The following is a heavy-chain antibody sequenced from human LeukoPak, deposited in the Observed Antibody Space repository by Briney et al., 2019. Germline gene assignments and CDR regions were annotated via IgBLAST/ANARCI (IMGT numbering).Heavy chain of an antibody. Sequence: GGSLRLSCAASGFTFSSYTMNWVRQAPGKGLEWVSSISTSSSYIYYADSVKGRFTISRDNAKNSLYLQMNSLRAEDTAVYYCAKSGAKRGSIPHDAFDIWGQGTMVTASS. V-gene: IGHV3-21*04. CDR1: GFTFSSYT. CDR3: AKSGAKRGSIPHDAFDI. D-gene: IGHD1-26*01. J-gene: IGHJ3*02. CDR2: ISTSSSYI.